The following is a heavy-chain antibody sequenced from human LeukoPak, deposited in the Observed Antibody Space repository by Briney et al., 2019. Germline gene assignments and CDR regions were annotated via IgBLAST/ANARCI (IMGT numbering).Heavy chain of an antibody. J-gene: IGHJ6*02. CDR3: ASGRANYYHYVLDV. V-gene: IGHV1-18*01. CDR1: GYTYSNCG. CDR2: LSGYNGDT. Sequence: ASVKVSCKASGYTYSNCGFSWVRQAPGQGLEWMGWLSGYNGDTKYAQQFQGRVTMTTDTSTSTAYLELRSLRSDDTAVYYCASGRANYYHYVLDVWGQGTTVSVSS.